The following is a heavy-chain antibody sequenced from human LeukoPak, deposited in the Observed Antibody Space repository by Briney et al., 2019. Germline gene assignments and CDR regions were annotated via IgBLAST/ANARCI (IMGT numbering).Heavy chain of an antibody. D-gene: IGHD5-18*01. CDR3: ARGGYSYGSLFDY. CDR2: IYYSGST. J-gene: IGHJ4*02. Sequence: SETLSLTCTVSGGSLSSYYWSWVRQPPGKGLEWIGHIYYSGSTNYNPSLKSRVTISVDTSKNQFSLKLSSVTAADTAVYYCARGGYSYGSLFDYWGQGTLVTVSS. CDR1: GGSLSSYY. V-gene: IGHV4-59*08.